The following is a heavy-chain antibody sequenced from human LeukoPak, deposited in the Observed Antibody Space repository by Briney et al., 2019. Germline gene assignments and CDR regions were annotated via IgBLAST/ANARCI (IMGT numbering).Heavy chain of an antibody. V-gene: IGHV4-30-4*07. D-gene: IGHD1-26*01. Sequence: SETLSLTCTVSGGSIRSSGYFWGWIRQPPGKGLEWIGYVYASGSTYYNPSLKSRVTISVDTSNNQFYLSLTSLTAADTAVYYCAREGGGSYSRGWFDPWGQGTLVSVSS. CDR1: GGSIRSSGYF. CDR3: AREGGGSYSRGWFDP. CDR2: VYASGST. J-gene: IGHJ5*02.